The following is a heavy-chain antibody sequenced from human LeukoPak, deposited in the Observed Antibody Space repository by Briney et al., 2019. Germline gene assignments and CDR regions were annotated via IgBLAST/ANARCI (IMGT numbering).Heavy chain of an antibody. CDR3: ATHPNADYD. CDR1: GGSFISSY. CDR2: IDHGGRT. V-gene: IGHV4-34*01. Sequence: SETLSLTCAVHGGSFISSYWSWIRQPPGKGLEWIGEIDHGGRTNYNPSLKSRVTISLDTSKNQALLKLTSVTAADTALYYCATHPNADYDWGQGTLVTVSS. D-gene: IGHD4-17*01. J-gene: IGHJ4*02.